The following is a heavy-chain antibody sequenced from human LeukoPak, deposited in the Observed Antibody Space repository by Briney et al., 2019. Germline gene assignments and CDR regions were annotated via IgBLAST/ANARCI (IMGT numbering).Heavy chain of an antibody. CDR2: INTNTGNP. V-gene: IGHV7-4-1*02. CDR1: GYTFTSYA. CDR3: ASIDYYDSSGYYQFDY. J-gene: IGHJ4*02. Sequence: GASVKVSCKASGYTFTSYAMNWVRQAPGQGLEWMGWINTNTGNPTYAQGFTGRFVFSLDTSVSTAYLRISSLKAEDTAVYYCASIDYYDSSGYYQFDYWGQGTLVTVSS. D-gene: IGHD3-22*01.